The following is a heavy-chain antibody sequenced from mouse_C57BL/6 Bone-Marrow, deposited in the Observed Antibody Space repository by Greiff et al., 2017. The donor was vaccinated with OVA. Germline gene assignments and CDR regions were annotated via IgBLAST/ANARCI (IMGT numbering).Heavy chain of an antibody. Sequence: EVQVVESEGGLVQPGSSMKLSCTASGFTFSDYYMAWVRQVPEKGLEWVANITYDGSSTYYLESLKSRFIISRDNATNIPYLQMSSLKSEDTATYYCARETVPWVYGSFADWGQGTTLTVSS. D-gene: IGHD1-1*01. V-gene: IGHV5-16*01. J-gene: IGHJ2*01. CDR3: ARETVPWVYGSFAD. CDR1: GFTFSDYY. CDR2: ITYDGSST.